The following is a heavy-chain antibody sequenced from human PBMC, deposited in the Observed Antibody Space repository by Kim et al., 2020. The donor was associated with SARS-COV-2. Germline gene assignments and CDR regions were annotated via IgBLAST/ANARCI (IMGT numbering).Heavy chain of an antibody. CDR3: AKGSKSFGTGSYWDY. V-gene: IGHV3-23*01. Sequence: ADSVNGRFTISRDNSKTTLYLQMNSLRAEDTAVYYCAKGSKSFGTGSYWDYWGQGTLVTVSS. D-gene: IGHD3-10*01. J-gene: IGHJ4*02.